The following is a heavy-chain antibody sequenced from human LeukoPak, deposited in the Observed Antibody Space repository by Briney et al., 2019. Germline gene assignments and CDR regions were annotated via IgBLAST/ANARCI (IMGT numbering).Heavy chain of an antibody. Sequence: ARSLRLSCAASRFTFSSYAMHWVRQAPGKGLEWVAVISYNGSNKYYEDSVKGRFTICRDNSKNTLYLQMNSLRAEDTAVYYCARDLRVGTTRDFDYWGQGTLVTVSS. CDR1: RFTFSSYA. CDR2: ISYNGSNK. D-gene: IGHD1-26*01. CDR3: ARDLRVGTTRDFDY. V-gene: IGHV3-30*03. J-gene: IGHJ4*02.